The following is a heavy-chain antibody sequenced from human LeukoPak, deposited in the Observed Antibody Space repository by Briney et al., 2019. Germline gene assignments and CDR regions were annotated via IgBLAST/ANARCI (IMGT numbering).Heavy chain of an antibody. Sequence: SETLSLTCTVSGGSISSGGYYWSWIRQHPGKGLEWIGYIYYSGSTYYNPSLKSRVTISVDTSKNQFSLKLSSVTAADTAVYYCARDFRRWSHAFDIWGQGTMVTISS. CDR3: ARDFRRWSHAFDI. V-gene: IGHV4-31*03. J-gene: IGHJ3*02. CDR2: IYYSGST. CDR1: GGSISSGGYY. D-gene: IGHD6-13*01.